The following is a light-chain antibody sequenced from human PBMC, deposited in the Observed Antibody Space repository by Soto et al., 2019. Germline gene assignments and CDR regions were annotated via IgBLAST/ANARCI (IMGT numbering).Light chain of an antibody. J-gene: IGKJ1*01. Sequence: DIHITQTPSTPSSTGGSRVIVTCRASQSFSSWLAWYQQKPGKAPKLLIYDASTLESGVPSRFSGSGSGTEFTLTISSLQPDDFATYYCQQFRTFGQGTKVDIK. V-gene: IGKV1-5*01. CDR1: QSFSSW. CDR3: QQFRT. CDR2: DAS.